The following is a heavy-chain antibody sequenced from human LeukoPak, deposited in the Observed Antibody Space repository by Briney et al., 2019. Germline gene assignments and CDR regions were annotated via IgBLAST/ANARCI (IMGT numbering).Heavy chain of an antibody. CDR1: VFTFSSYA. CDR2: ISGSGSST. J-gene: IGHJ4*02. Sequence: GGSLRLSCVASVFTFSSYAMSWVRQAPGKRLEWVSAISGSGSSTYYLDVVKGRFTISRDNWKNSLYLEMISLRAENTDVYYCAKDYEFVCRSYRKGSYFDYWGQGTLVTVSS. D-gene: IGHD3-16*02. V-gene: IGHV3-23*01. CDR3: AKDYEFVCRSYRKGSYFDY.